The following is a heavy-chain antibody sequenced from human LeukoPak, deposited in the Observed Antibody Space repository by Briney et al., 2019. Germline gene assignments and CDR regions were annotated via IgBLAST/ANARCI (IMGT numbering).Heavy chain of an antibody. CDR3: AASLWFGIYPDY. CDR2: FNHNWGA. D-gene: IGHD3-10*01. CDR1: GYSISSGYY. J-gene: IGHJ4*02. V-gene: IGHV4-38-2*02. Sequence: SETLSLTCTVSGYSISSGYYWTWFRQPPGKGLEWIGEFNHNWGAKYNPSLKSRVTISVDTSKNHLSLSLNSVTAADTAVYYCAASLWFGIYPDYWGQGSLVTVSS.